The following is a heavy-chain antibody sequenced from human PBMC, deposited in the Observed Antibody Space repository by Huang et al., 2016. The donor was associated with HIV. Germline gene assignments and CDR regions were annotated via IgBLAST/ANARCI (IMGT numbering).Heavy chain of an antibody. CDR2: ISASGGIT. CDR1: GITFSSYG. J-gene: IGHJ6*02. V-gene: IGHV3-23*01. D-gene: IGHD6-19*01. Sequence: EVPLLESGGGLVQPGGSLRLSCAASGITFSSYGMSWVRQGPGKGPEWVSGISASGGITYHAGSVKGRFTISRDNSKNTLYLQMNSLRVDDTAVYYCARDPYRSGWNSERNSYYYYGMDVWGQGTTVTVSS. CDR3: ARDPYRSGWNSERNSYYYYGMDV.